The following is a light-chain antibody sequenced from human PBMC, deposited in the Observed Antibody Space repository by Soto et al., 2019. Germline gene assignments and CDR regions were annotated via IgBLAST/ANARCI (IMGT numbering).Light chain of an antibody. V-gene: IGKV3-11*01. CDR2: DAS. J-gene: IGKJ4*01. CDR1: QSVSSY. Sequence: EVVMTQSPATLSVSPGDKVSLSCRANQSVSSYLAWYQQKPGQAPRLLIYDASNRATGIPARFSGSGSGTDFTLTISSLEPEDFAVYYCQQRSNWPAFGGGTKVDIK. CDR3: QQRSNWPA.